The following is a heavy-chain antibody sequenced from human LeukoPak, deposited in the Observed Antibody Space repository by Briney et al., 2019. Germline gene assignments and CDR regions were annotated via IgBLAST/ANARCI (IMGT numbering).Heavy chain of an antibody. V-gene: IGHV3-15*01. CDR3: VTDLVVKGYFDY. CDR2: IRRKTDGETT. J-gene: IGHJ4*02. D-gene: IGHD2-15*01. Sequence: PGGSLRLSCAASGFTFSNVRMSWVRQVPGKGLEWVGRIRRKTDGETTDHAAPVKGRFTISRDDSKNTLYLQMNSLKTEDTAVYYCVTDLVVKGYFDYWGQGALVTVSS. CDR1: GFTFSNVR.